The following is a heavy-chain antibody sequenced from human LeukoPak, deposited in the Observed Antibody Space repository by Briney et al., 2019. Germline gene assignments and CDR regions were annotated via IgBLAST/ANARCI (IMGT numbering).Heavy chain of an antibody. CDR2: IYSSGST. CDR3: ARDTTTHWFDP. CDR1: GGSISSYY. D-gene: IGHD1-26*01. J-gene: IGHJ5*02. V-gene: IGHV4-4*07. Sequence: PSETLSLACSVSGGSISSYYWSWIRQPAGKGLEWIGRIYSSGSTNYNPSLKSRVTMSVDTSKNQFSLKLSSVTAADTAVYYCARDTTTHWFDPWGQGTLVTVSS.